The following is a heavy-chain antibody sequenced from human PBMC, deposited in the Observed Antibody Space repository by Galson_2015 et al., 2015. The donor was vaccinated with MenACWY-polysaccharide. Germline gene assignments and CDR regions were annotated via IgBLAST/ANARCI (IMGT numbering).Heavy chain of an antibody. CDR3: ARAGDCGISSCDTDF. V-gene: IGHV3-7*01. Sequence: SLRLSCAASGLTFRNYWMSWVRQAPGKGLEWVGHIKTDGSEEYCEDSVRGRCTISKDNGRMSLYLQMNGLRAEYTAINYCARAGDCGISSCDTDFWGQGTLVTVSS. D-gene: IGHD2-2*02. J-gene: IGHJ4*02. CDR2: IKTDGSEE. CDR1: GLTFRNYW.